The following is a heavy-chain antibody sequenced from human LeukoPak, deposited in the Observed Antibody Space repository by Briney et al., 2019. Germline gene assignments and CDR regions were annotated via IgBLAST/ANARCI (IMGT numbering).Heavy chain of an antibody. J-gene: IGHJ3*02. CDR1: GFTFSSYG. CDR3: AKDLVYLGYCSSTSCYAYAFDI. V-gene: IGHV3-30*18. Sequence: QPGGSLRLSCATSGFTFSSYGMHWVRQAPGKGLEWVAIISYDGSNKYYADSVKGRFTISRDNSKNTLYLQMNSLSAEDTAVYYCAKDLVYLGYCSSTSCYAYAFDIWGQGTMVTVSS. D-gene: IGHD2-2*01. CDR2: ISYDGSNK.